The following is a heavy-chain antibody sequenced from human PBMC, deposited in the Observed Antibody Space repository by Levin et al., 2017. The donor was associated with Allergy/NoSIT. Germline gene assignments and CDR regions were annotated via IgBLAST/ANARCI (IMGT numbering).Heavy chain of an antibody. CDR2: IYYSGST. V-gene: IGHV4-59*01. CDR1: GGSISSYY. Sequence: SQTLSLTCTVSGGSISSYYWSWIRQPPGKGLEWIGYIYYSGSTNYNPSLKSRVTISVDTSKNQFSLKLSSVTAADTAVYYCGRNKVLGYDILTGYLILDYWGQGTLVTVSS. CDR3: GRNKVLGYDILTGYLILDY. D-gene: IGHD3-9*01. J-gene: IGHJ4*02.